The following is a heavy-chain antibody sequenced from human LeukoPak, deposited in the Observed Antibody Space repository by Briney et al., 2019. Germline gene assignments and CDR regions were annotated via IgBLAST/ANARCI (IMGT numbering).Heavy chain of an antibody. CDR2: ISYDGSNK. CDR1: GFTFSSYG. D-gene: IGHD3-22*01. J-gene: IGHJ4*02. V-gene: IGHV3-30*03. CDR3: ASALREDYYDSSGYYDY. Sequence: GRSLRLSCAASGFTFSSYGMHWVRQAPGKGLEWVAVISYDGSNKYYADSVKGRFTISRDNSKNTLYLQMNGLRAEDTAVYYCASALREDYYDSSGYYDYWGQGTLVTVSS.